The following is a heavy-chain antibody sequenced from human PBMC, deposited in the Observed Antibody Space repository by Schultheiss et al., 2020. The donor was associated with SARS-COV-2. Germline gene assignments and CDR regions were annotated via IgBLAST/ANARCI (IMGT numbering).Heavy chain of an antibody. CDR1: GGSFSDYY. CDR2: IYYSGST. CDR3: ARAALGDFWSGYYTSEFDY. Sequence: SETLSLTCAVYGGSFSDYYWSWIRQPPGKGLEWIGYIYYSGSTYYNPSLKSRVTISVDRSKNQFSLKLSSVTAADTAVYYCARAALGDFWSGYYTSEFDYWGQGTLVTVSS. J-gene: IGHJ4*02. D-gene: IGHD3-3*01. V-gene: IGHV4-30-4*01.